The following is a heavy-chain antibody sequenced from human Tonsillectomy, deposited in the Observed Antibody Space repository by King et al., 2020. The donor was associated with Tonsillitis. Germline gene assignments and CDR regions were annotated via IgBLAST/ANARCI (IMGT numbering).Heavy chain of an antibody. Sequence: VQLVESGGGVVQPGGSLRXSCAASGFTFSSYGMHXVRQAPGKGLEWVAFIRFDGSNKFYADSVKGRFTISRDNSKNTLYLQMNSLRVEDTSVYYCARITGXRGGVDYWGQGTLVTVSS. CDR3: ARITGXRGGVDY. V-gene: IGHV3-30*02. J-gene: IGHJ4*02. D-gene: IGHD7-27*01. CDR1: GFTFSSYG. CDR2: IRFDGSNK.